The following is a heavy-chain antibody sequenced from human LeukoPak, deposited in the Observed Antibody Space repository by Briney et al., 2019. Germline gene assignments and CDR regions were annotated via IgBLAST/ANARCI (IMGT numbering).Heavy chain of an antibody. V-gene: IGHV3-21*06. D-gene: IGHD2-2*01. CDR2: ISTTSTYI. J-gene: IGHJ4*02. CDR3: ARAGTCSSTSCDGGIEY. Sequence: GGSLRLSCAASGFAFSSYNMNWVRQAPGKGLEWVSFISTTSTYIYYADSVKGRFTVSRDNSKNLLYLQMDSLRVEDTAVYYCARAGTCSSTSCDGGIEYWGQGTLVTVSS. CDR1: GFAFSSYN.